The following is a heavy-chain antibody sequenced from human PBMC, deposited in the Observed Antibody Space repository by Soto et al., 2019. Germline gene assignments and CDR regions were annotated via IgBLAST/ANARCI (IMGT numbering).Heavy chain of an antibody. CDR3: AEGPPRLNYYYYGMDV. CDR1: GFTFDDYA. V-gene: IGHV3-9*01. J-gene: IGHJ6*02. Sequence: EVQLVESGGGLVQPGRSLRLSCAASGFTFDDYAMHWVRQAPGKGLEWVSGISWNSGSIGYADSVKGRFTISGDNAQNSEFLQMNSRRAEDKALYYCAEGPPRLNYYYYGMDVWGQGTTVTVSS. CDR2: ISWNSGSI.